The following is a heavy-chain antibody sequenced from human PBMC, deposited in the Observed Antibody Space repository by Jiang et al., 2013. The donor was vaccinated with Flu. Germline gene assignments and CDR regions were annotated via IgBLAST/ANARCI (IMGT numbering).Heavy chain of an antibody. CDR1: GYTFTSYA. Sequence: SGAEVKKPGASVKVSCKASGYTFTSYAMHWVRQAPGQRLEWMGWINAGNGNTKYSQKFQGRVTITRDTSASTAYMELSSLRSEDTAVYYCASAIRGAYYFDYWGQGTLVTVSS. V-gene: IGHV1-3*01. CDR2: INAGNGNT. J-gene: IGHJ4*02. D-gene: IGHD2-15*01. CDR3: ASAIRGAYYFDY.